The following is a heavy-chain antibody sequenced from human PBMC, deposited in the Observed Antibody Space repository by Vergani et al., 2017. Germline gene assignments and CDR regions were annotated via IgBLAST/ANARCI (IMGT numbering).Heavy chain of an antibody. CDR3: ARGGYYYDSSGYPTRAFDI. CDR1: GGSISSSNW. CDR2: IYHSGST. V-gene: IGHV4-4*02. J-gene: IGHJ3*02. D-gene: IGHD3-22*01. Sequence: QVQLQESGPGLVKPSGTLSLTCAVSGGSISSSNWWSWVRQPPGKGLEWSGEIYHSGSTNYNPSLKSRVTISVDKSKNQFSLKLSSVTAADTAVYYCARGGYYYDSSGYPTRAFDIWGQGTMVTVSS.